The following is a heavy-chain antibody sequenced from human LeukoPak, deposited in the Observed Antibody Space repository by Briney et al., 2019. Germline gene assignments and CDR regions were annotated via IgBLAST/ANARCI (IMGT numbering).Heavy chain of an antibody. D-gene: IGHD2-2*01. CDR3: AKDISVGIVAEPVAMVSPLDV. J-gene: IGHJ3*01. CDR2: ISYDGNN. CDR1: AFTFSTYA. Sequence: GGSLRLSCAASAFTFSTYAMHWVRQAPGKGLEWVAVISYDGNNNYADSVKGRFTISRDNAKNSLYLQMNSLRAEDTALYYCAKDISVGIVAEPVAMVSPLDVWAQGTMVTVSS. V-gene: IGHV3-30*04.